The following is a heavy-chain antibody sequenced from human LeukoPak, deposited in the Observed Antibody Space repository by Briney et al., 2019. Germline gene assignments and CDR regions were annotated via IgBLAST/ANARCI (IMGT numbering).Heavy chain of an antibody. Sequence: SETLSLTCTVSGGSISSYYWTWIRQPPGKGLEWIGYIDESGSTNYHPALQSRVTISVDTSKNQFSLKLSSVAAADTAVYYCARDYDFWSGYLDYWGQGTLVTVSS. D-gene: IGHD3-3*01. CDR2: IDESGST. CDR3: ARDYDFWSGYLDY. CDR1: GGSISSYY. V-gene: IGHV4-59*12. J-gene: IGHJ4*02.